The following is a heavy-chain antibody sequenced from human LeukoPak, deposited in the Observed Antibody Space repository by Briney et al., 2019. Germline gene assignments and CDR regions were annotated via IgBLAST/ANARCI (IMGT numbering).Heavy chain of an antibody. CDR3: VSAIRGSPIDY. Sequence: GGSLRLSCAASGFSFSNYWMGWVRQAPGKGLACVANIKADGSETCYVDSVKGRFTISRDNAKNSLFLQMNSLRAEDTAIYYCVSAIRGSPIDYWGQGTLVSVPS. CDR1: GFSFSNYW. J-gene: IGHJ4*02. D-gene: IGHD3-10*01. V-gene: IGHV3-7*01. CDR2: IKADGSET.